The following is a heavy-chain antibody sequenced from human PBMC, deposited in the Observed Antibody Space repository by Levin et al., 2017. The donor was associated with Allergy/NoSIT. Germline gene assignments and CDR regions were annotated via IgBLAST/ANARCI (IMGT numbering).Heavy chain of an antibody. CDR2: ISGSGGST. V-gene: IGHV3-23*01. CDR1: GFTFSSYA. D-gene: IGHD4-23*01. J-gene: IGHJ4*02. CDR3: AKERGTVVTPASLPIDY. Sequence: GGSLRLSCAASGFTFSSYAMSWVRQAPGKGLEWVSAISGSGGSTYYADSVKGRFTISRDNSKNTLYLQMNSLRAEDTAVYYCAKERGTVVTPASLPIDYWGQGTLVTVSS.